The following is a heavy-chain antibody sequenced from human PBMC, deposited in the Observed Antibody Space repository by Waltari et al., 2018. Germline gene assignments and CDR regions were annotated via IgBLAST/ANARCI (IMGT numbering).Heavy chain of an antibody. Sequence: QVQLQQWGAGLLKPSETLSLTCAVYGGSFSGYYWSWIRQPPGKGLEWIGEINHSGSTNYNPSLKSRVTISVDTSKNQFSLKLSSVTAANTAVYYCARGSQGRPFDYWGQGTLVTVSS. CDR1: GGSFSGYY. CDR3: ARGSQGRPFDY. CDR2: INHSGST. J-gene: IGHJ4*02. V-gene: IGHV4-34*01.